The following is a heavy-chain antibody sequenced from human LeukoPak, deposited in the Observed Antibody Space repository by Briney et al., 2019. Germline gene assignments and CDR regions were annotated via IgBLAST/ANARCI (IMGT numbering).Heavy chain of an antibody. CDR2: IYTSGST. CDR3: ARDGVRGLTFNWFDP. Sequence: PSETLSLTCTVSGGSISSYYRSWIRQPAGKGLEWIGRIYTSGSTNYNPSLKSRVTMSVDTSKNQFSLKLSSVTAADTAVYYCARDGVRGLTFNWFDPWGQGTLVTVSS. V-gene: IGHV4-4*07. J-gene: IGHJ5*02. CDR1: GGSISSYY. D-gene: IGHD3-10*01.